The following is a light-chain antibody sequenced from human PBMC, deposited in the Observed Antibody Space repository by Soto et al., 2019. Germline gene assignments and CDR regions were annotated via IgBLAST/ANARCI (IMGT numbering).Light chain of an antibody. Sequence: EIVLTQSPGTLSLSPGERATLSCRASQSVSSSYLAWYQQKPGQAPRLLIYGASSRATGIPDRFSGSGSGTDFTLTINRLEPEDFAVYYGQQYGSSITFGQGTRLEIK. J-gene: IGKJ5*01. CDR2: GAS. CDR1: QSVSSSY. V-gene: IGKV3-20*01. CDR3: QQYGSSIT.